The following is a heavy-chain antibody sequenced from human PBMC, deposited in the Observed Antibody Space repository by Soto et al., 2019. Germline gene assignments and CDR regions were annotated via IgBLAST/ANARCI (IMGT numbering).Heavy chain of an antibody. D-gene: IGHD6-6*01. V-gene: IGHV1-8*01. CDR3: ARGIAARPVFILSVTSDYYYMDV. Sequence: EASVKVSCKASGYTFTSYDINWVRQATGQGLEWMGWMNPNSGNTGYAQKFQGRVTMTRNTSISTAYMELSSLRSEDTAVYYCARGIAARPVFILSVTSDYYYMDVWGKGTTVTVSS. CDR2: MNPNSGNT. CDR1: GYTFTSYD. J-gene: IGHJ6*03.